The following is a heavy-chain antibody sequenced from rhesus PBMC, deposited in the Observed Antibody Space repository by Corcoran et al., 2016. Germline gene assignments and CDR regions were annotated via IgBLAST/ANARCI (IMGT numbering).Heavy chain of an antibody. CDR1: GGSICSNS. D-gene: IGHD6-31*01. Sequence: QLQLQASGPGLVKPSATLSLTCAVSGGSICSNSWSCLRPPPGTGMEWIGRISGSGGSTDYNPPLKSRVTSSTDTSKNQFSLKLSSVTAADTAVYYCARIHSSGWYRFDVWGAGVLVTVSS. CDR2: ISGSGGST. CDR3: ARIHSSGWYRFDV. J-gene: IGHJ5-1*01. V-gene: IGHV4-173*01.